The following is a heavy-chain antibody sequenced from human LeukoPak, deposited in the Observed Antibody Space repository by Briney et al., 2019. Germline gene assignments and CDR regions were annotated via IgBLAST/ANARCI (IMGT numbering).Heavy chain of an antibody. CDR1: GGSISSSSYY. J-gene: IGHJ4*02. V-gene: IGHV4-39*01. Sequence: SETLSLTCTVSGGSISSSSYYWGWIRQPPGKGLEWIGSIYYSGSTYYNPSLKSRVTISVDTSKNQFSLKLSSVTAADTAVYYCATQSGSYYDQLEDYWGQGTLVTVSS. CDR3: ATQSGSYYDQLEDY. D-gene: IGHD1-26*01. CDR2: IYYSGST.